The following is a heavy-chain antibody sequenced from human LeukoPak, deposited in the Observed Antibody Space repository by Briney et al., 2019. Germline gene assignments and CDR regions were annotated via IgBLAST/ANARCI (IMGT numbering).Heavy chain of an antibody. CDR2: IYHSGST. Sequence: ASQTLSLTCAVSGGSISSGGYSWSWIRHPPGKGLEWIGYIYHSGSTYYNPSLKSRVTISVDRSKNQFSLKLSSVTAADTAVYYCAGGTRKVRGYSGYDYDYWGQGTLVTVSS. V-gene: IGHV4-30-2*01. CDR3: AGGTRKVRGYSGYDYDY. CDR1: GGSISSGGYS. J-gene: IGHJ4*02. D-gene: IGHD5-12*01.